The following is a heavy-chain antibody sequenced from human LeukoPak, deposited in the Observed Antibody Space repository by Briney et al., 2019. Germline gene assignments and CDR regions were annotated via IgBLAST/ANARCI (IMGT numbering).Heavy chain of an antibody. V-gene: IGHV1-69*05. Sequence: SVKFSCKDSGGTFSSYAISWVRQAAGQGFEWMGSIIPIFGTATYAQKFQGRVTITTDESTSTAYMELSSLRSEDTAVYYCARELGGNGFQHWGQGTLVTVSS. CDR1: GGTFSSYA. CDR3: ARELGGNGFQH. D-gene: IGHD4-23*01. J-gene: IGHJ1*01. CDR2: IIPIFGTA.